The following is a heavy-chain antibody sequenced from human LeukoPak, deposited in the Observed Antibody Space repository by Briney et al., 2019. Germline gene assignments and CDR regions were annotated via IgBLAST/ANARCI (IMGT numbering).Heavy chain of an antibody. CDR1: GYTFTSYD. J-gene: IGHJ5*02. CDR2: MNPNSGNT. V-gene: IGHV1-8*01. D-gene: IGHD3-3*01. Sequence: ASVKVSCKASGYTFTSYDINWMRQATGQGLEWMGWMNPNSGNTGYAQKFQGRVTMTRNTSISTAYMELSSLRSEDTAVYYCARGRDTIFGVVNGNWFDPWGQGTLVTVSS. CDR3: ARGRDTIFGVVNGNWFDP.